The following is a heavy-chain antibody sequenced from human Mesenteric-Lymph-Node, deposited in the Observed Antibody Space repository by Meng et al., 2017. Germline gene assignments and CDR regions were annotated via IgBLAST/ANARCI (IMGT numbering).Heavy chain of an antibody. Sequence: GGSLRLSCAASGFTFSSYSMNWVRQAPGMGLEWVAHIKQDGSAKYYVDSVKGRFTISRDNAKNSLYLQMNSLRVEDTAVYFCARMGDYDRSGYYYKFDYWGQGALVTVSS. CDR3: ARMGDYDRSGYYYKFDY. J-gene: IGHJ4*02. CDR2: IKQDGSAK. V-gene: IGHV3-7*01. D-gene: IGHD3-22*01. CDR1: GFTFSSYS.